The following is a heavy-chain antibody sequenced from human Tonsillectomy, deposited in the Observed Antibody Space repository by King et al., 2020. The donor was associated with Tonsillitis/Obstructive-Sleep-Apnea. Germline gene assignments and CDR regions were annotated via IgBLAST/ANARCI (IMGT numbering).Heavy chain of an antibody. J-gene: IGHJ3*02. V-gene: IGHV3-30*18. CDR1: GFTFSSYG. Sequence: VQLVESGGGVVQPGRSLRLSCAASGFTFSSYGMHWVRQAPGKGLEWVAVISYDGSNKYYADSVKGRFTISRDNSKNTLYLQMNSLRTEDTAVYYCAKGKGRVDYGPDAFDIWGQGTMVTVSS. CDR2: ISYDGSNK. D-gene: IGHD4/OR15-4a*01. CDR3: AKGKGRVDYGPDAFDI.